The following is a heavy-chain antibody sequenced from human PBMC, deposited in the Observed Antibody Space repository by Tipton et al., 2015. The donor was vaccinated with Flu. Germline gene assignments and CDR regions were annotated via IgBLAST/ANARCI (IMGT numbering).Heavy chain of an antibody. D-gene: IGHD1-26*01. J-gene: IGHJ4*02. CDR3: AREGRNSGGLDY. CDR1: GGSISSSSYH. V-gene: IGHV4-39*07. Sequence: TVSLTCTVSGGSISSSSYHWGWIRQPPGMGLEWIGSVHYSGSTYQNPSLESRVTISVDTSKNQFSLKLSSVTAADTAVYFCAREGRNSGGLDYWGQGTLVTVSS. CDR2: VHYSGST.